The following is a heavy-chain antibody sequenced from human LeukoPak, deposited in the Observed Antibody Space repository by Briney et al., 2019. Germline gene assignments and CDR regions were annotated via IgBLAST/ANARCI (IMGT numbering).Heavy chain of an antibody. Sequence: ASVKVSCKASGYTFTSYDINWVRQATGQGLEWMGWMNPNSGNTGYAQKFQGRVTMTTDTSTSTAYMELRSLRSDDTAVYYCARGHSGYDLNNLFDYWGQGTLVTVSS. V-gene: IGHV1-8*02. J-gene: IGHJ4*02. CDR1: GYTFTSYD. CDR2: MNPNSGNT. CDR3: ARGHSGYDLNNLFDY. D-gene: IGHD5-12*01.